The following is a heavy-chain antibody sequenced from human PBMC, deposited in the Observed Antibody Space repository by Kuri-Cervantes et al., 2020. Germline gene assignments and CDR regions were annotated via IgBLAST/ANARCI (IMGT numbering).Heavy chain of an antibody. J-gene: IGHJ2*01. CDR2: IYYSGST. CDR1: GGSISSGDYY. Sequence: SETLSLTCTVSGGSISSGDYYWSWIRQPPGKGLEWIGYIYYSGSTYYNPSLKSRVTISVDTSKNQFSLKLSSVTAADTAVYYCARGGAVAVYYWYFDLWGRGTLVTDSS. CDR3: ARGGAVAVYYWYFDL. D-gene: IGHD6-19*01. V-gene: IGHV4-30-4*02.